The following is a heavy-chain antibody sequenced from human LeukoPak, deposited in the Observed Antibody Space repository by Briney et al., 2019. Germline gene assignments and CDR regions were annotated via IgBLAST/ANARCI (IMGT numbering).Heavy chain of an antibody. CDR1: SGSISGYY. D-gene: IGHD2-8*01. CDR2: IYYTGST. V-gene: IGHV4-59*01. Sequence: SETLSLTCTVSSGSISGYYWSWIRQPPGKGPEWIGYIYYTGSTKYNPSLRSRVSFSVDTSKNQFSLRLTSVTAAHTAVYYCARYRQGTSGNDYWGQGTLVTVSS. J-gene: IGHJ4*02. CDR3: ARYRQGTSGNDY.